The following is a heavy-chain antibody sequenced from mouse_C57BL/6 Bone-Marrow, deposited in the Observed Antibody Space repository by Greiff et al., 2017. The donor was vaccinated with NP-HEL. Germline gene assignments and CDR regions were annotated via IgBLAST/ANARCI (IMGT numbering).Heavy chain of an antibody. J-gene: IGHJ2*01. CDR2: IWSGGST. V-gene: IGHV2-2*01. Sequence: QVQLQQSGPGLVQPSQSLSITCTVSGFSLTSYGVHWVRQSPGKGLEWLGVIWSGGSTDYNAAFISRLSISKDNSKSPVFFKMNGLQADDTAIYYCARNWVVAPDYWGQGTTLTVSS. D-gene: IGHD1-1*01. CDR1: GFSLTSYG. CDR3: ARNWVVAPDY.